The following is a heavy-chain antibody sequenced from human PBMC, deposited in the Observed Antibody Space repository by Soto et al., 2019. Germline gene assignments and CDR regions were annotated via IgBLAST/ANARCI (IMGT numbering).Heavy chain of an antibody. J-gene: IGHJ6*02. CDR2: IYPGDSDT. V-gene: IGHV5-51*01. CDR1: GYTFTNYW. CDR3: AASIFYYGMDV. Sequence: GESLKISCKGSGYTFTNYWIGWVRQMPGKGLEWMGIIYPGDSDTKYNPSFQGQVTISADKSITTTYLQWSSLKASGTAIYYCAASIFYYGMDVWGQGTTVTVSS.